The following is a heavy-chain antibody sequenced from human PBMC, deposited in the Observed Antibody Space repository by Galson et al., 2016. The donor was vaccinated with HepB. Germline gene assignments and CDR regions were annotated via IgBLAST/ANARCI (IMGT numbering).Heavy chain of an antibody. Sequence: SLRLSCAASGLPFSNYAMSWVRQAPGKGLEWVSCISDDGGRTFYADSVKGRFTISSDNSKEILYLQMNGLRPDDTAHYYCAKYCVTTMCSPYYAMDVWGQGTTVTVSS. J-gene: IGHJ6*02. V-gene: IGHV3-23*01. CDR1: GLPFSNYA. CDR3: AKYCVTTMCSPYYAMDV. CDR2: ISDDGGRT. D-gene: IGHD2-2*01.